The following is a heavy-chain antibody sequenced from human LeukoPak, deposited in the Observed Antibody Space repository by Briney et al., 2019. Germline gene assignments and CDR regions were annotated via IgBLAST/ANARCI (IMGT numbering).Heavy chain of an antibody. Sequence: PGGSLRLSCAASGFTFSSYAMHWVRQAPGKGLEWVAVISYDGSNKYYADSVKGRFTISRDNSKNTLYLQMNSLRAEDTAVYYCARGIDYLDYWGQGTLVTVSS. CDR1: GFTFSSYA. D-gene: IGHD2-21*01. J-gene: IGHJ4*02. CDR2: ISYDGSNK. CDR3: ARGIDYLDY. V-gene: IGHV3-30-3*01.